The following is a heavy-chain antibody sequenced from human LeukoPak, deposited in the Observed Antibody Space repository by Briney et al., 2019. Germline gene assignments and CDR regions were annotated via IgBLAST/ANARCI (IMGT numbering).Heavy chain of an antibody. D-gene: IGHD2-2*01. V-gene: IGHV1-2*02. CDR3: ARDVGEYCSSVSCYASDY. CDR2: INPSSGGT. CDR1: GYTFTGYY. J-gene: IGHJ4*02. Sequence: ASVKVSCKASGYTFTGYYMHWVRQAPGQGLEWMGWINPSSGGTNYAQKFQGRVTMTRDTSISTAYMELSRLRSDDAAVYYCARDVGEYCSSVSCYASDYWGQGTLVTVSS.